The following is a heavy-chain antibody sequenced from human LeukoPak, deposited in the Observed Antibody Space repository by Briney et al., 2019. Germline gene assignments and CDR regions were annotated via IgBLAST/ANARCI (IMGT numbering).Heavy chain of an antibody. V-gene: IGHV3-21*01. Sequence: GGSLRLSCAASGFTFSSYSMNWVRQAPGKGLEWVSSISSSSSYIYYADSVKGRFTISRDNAKNSLYLQMNSLRAEDTAVYYCARQTTVDAFDIWGQGTMVTVPS. CDR3: ARQTTVDAFDI. CDR2: ISSSSSYI. J-gene: IGHJ3*02. CDR1: GFTFSSYS. D-gene: IGHD4-17*01.